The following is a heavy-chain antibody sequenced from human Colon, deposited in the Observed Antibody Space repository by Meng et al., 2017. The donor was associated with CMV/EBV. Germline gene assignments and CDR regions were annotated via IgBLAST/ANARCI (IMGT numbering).Heavy chain of an antibody. D-gene: IGHD2-2*01. Sequence: LNSSPVAVGWSRQPPGKALEWLALIYWSDEERSNPSLKYRLTITKDASRNQVVLTMTDMFPVDTATYYCAHSLGVCSSTSCSRWFDTWGQGTLVTVSS. V-gene: IGHV2-5*01. J-gene: IGHJ5*02. CDR2: IYWSDEE. CDR1: LNSSPVA. CDR3: AHSLGVCSSTSCSRWFDT.